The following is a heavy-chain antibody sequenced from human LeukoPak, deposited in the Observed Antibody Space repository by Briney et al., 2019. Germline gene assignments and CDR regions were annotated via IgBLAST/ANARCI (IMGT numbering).Heavy chain of an antibody. D-gene: IGHD2-15*01. CDR3: ARGRTTRPYYYYYYTDV. V-gene: IGHV4-34*01. CDR1: GGSFSGYY. CDR2: MNHSGSA. Sequence: SETLSLTCAVYGGSFSGYYWTWIRQPPGKGLEWIGEMNHSGSANYNPSLKSRVTISVDTSKNQCSLRLSSVTAADTAVYYCARGRTTRPYYYYYYTDVWGKGTTVTVSS. J-gene: IGHJ6*03.